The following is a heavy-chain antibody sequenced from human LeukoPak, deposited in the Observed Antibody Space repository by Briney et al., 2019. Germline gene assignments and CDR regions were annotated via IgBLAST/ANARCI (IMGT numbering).Heavy chain of an antibody. D-gene: IGHD6-19*01. CDR3: ASLSGVSGAFDI. J-gene: IGHJ3*02. CDR2: IYYSGST. Sequence: SETLSLTCTVSGGSISSYYWSWIRQPPGKGLEWIGYIYYSGSTNYNPSLKSRVTISIDTSKNQFSLKLNSVTAADTAVYYCASLSGVSGAFDIWGQGTVVTVSS. CDR1: GGSISSYY. V-gene: IGHV4-59*01.